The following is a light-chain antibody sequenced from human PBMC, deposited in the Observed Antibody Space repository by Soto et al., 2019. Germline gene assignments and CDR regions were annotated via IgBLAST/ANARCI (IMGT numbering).Light chain of an antibody. CDR2: EVS. CDR3: CSFAGTFYV. CDR1: SRDVDAYDF. Sequence: QSALSHSRSVSGSPGHSVSISCTGTSRDVDAYDFVSWYQHHPGKAPKLIISEVSKRPSGVSHRFSGSKSGNTASLTISGLQAEDEADYFCCSFAGTFYVFGTGTKVTVL. V-gene: IGLV2-11*01. J-gene: IGLJ1*01.